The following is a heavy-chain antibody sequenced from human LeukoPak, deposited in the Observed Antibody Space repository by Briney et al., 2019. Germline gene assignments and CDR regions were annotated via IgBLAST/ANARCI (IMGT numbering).Heavy chain of an antibody. Sequence: PSETLSLTCTVSGGSISSYYWSWIRQPPGKGLEWIGYIYYSGSTNYNPSLKSRVTISVDTSKNQFSLKLSSVTAADTAVYYCARGVVVVAATGWFDPWGQGTLVTVSS. CDR1: GGSISSYY. CDR2: IYYSGST. D-gene: IGHD2-15*01. CDR3: ARGVVVVAATGWFDP. V-gene: IGHV4-59*01. J-gene: IGHJ5*02.